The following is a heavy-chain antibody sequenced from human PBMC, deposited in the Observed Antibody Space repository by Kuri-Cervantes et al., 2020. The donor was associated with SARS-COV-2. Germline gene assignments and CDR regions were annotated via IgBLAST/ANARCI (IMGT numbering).Heavy chain of an antibody. CDR3: ARLGTYDSSGYGDY. CDR1: GGSVSSGSYY. D-gene: IGHD3-22*01. CDR2: IYYSGST. V-gene: IGHV4-61*01. Sequence: ESLKISCTVSGGSVSSGSYYWSWIRQPPGKGLEWIGYIYYSGSTNYNPSLKSRVTISVDTSKNQFSLKLSSVTAADTAVYYCARLGTYDSSGYGDYWGQGTLVTVSS. J-gene: IGHJ4*02.